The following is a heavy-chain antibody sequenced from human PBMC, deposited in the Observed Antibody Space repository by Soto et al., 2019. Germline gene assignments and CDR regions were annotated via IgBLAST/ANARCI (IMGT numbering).Heavy chain of an antibody. CDR2: ISGSGGST. CDR3: AKDLARYCSGGSCYDLDY. D-gene: IGHD2-15*01. CDR1: GFTFSSYA. V-gene: IGHV3-23*01. J-gene: IGHJ4*02. Sequence: EVQLLESGGGLVQPGGSLRLSCAASGFTFSSYAMSWVRQAPGKGLEWVSAISGSGGSTYYADSVKGRFTISRDNSKITLYLQMNILRAEETAVYYCAKDLARYCSGGSCYDLDYWGQGTLVTVSS.